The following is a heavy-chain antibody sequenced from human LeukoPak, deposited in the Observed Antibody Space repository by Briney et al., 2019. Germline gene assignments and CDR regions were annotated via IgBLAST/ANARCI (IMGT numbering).Heavy chain of an antibody. Sequence: PSETLSLTCTVSGGSISSSSYYWGWIRQPPGKGLEWIGRIYTSGSTNYNPSLKSRVTMSVDTSKNQFSLKLSSVTAADTAVYYCARDRRKWELHPYFDYWGQGTLVTVSS. CDR1: GGSISSSSYY. CDR2: IYTSGST. J-gene: IGHJ4*02. CDR3: ARDRRKWELHPYFDY. D-gene: IGHD1-26*01. V-gene: IGHV4-39*07.